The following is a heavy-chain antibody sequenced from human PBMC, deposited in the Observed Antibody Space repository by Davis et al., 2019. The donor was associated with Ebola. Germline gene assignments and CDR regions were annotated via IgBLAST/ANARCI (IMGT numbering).Heavy chain of an antibody. CDR2: TYYNSKWYN. D-gene: IGHD1-20*01. Sequence: HSQTPSLTRAISGDSVSSNSAAWNWTRQSPSRGLEWPGRTYYNSKWYNDYAASVKSRIIINPDTSKNQFSLQLNSVTPEDTAVYYCARYTWNDRRFDPWGQGTLVTVSS. V-gene: IGHV6-1*01. CDR1: GDSVSSNSAA. CDR3: ARYTWNDRRFDP. J-gene: IGHJ5*02.